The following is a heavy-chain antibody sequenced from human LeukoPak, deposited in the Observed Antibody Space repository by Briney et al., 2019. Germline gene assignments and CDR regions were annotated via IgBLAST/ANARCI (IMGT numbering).Heavy chain of an antibody. V-gene: IGHV4-34*01. CDR1: GGSFSGYY. D-gene: IGHD6-19*01. Sequence: SETLSLTCAVYGGSFSGYYWSWIRQPPGKGLEWIGEINHSGSTNYNPSLKSRVTTSVDTSKNQFSLKLSSVTAADTAVYYCARGRKYSSGWYLDYWGQGTLVTVSS. CDR2: INHSGST. J-gene: IGHJ4*02. CDR3: ARGRKYSSGWYLDY.